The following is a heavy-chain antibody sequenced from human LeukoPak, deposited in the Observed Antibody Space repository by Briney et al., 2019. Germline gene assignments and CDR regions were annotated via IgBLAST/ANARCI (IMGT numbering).Heavy chain of an antibody. V-gene: IGHV3-48*01. J-gene: IGHJ4*02. CDR2: IGSSSSPI. CDR1: GFTFSAYS. CDR3: ARDQAYSFDY. Sequence: AGRSLRLSCAASGFTFSAYSMNWVRQAPEKGLEWVSYIGSSSSPIYYADSVKGRFTISRDNAKNSLYLQMDSLRAEDTAVYYCARDQAYSFDYWGQGTLVTVSS. D-gene: IGHD4-11*01.